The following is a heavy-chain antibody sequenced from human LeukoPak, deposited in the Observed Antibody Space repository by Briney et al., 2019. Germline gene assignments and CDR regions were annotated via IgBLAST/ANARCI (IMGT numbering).Heavy chain of an antibody. Sequence: GGSLRLSCAASGFTFSGSAMHWVRQASGKGLEWVGRIRSKANSYATAYAASVKGRFTISRDDSKNTTYLQMNSLKTEDTAVYYCARDPFGEWLLGIGYFDYWGQGTLVTVSS. CDR2: IRSKANSYAT. V-gene: IGHV3-73*01. CDR1: GFTFSGSA. CDR3: ARDPFGEWLLGIGYFDY. J-gene: IGHJ4*02. D-gene: IGHD3-3*01.